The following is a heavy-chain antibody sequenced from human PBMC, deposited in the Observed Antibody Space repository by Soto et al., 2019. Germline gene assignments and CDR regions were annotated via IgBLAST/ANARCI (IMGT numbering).Heavy chain of an antibody. CDR3: ARTLRGRGVKYFDD. CDR1: GDIVFSNSAA. V-gene: IGHV6-1*01. D-gene: IGHD3-10*01. Sequence: SPPLSLTCAISGDIVFSNSAALTVIRQCPSRGLEWLVRTYYRSKWHYYYAPSVRSGITINPDTSKNHFSLQLNSVSPEDAAVYYCARTLRGRGVKYFDDWGQGTMFTVSS. CDR2: TYYRSKWHY. J-gene: IGHJ4*02.